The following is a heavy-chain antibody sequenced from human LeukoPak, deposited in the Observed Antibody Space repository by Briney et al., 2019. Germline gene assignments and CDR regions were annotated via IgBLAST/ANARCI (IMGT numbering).Heavy chain of an antibody. D-gene: IGHD6-13*01. CDR3: ARDQQQLANYYYYGMDV. Sequence: GGSLRLSCAASGFTFSNYWMSWVRQAPGKGLEWVANIKQDGSEKYYVDSVKGRFTISRDNAKNSLYLQMNSLRAEDTAVYYCARDQQQLANYYYYGMDVWGQGTTVTVSS. J-gene: IGHJ6*02. V-gene: IGHV3-7*01. CDR2: IKQDGSEK. CDR1: GFTFSNYW.